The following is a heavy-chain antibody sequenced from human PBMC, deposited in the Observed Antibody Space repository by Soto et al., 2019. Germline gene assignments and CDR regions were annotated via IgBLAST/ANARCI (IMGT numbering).Heavy chain of an antibody. V-gene: IGHV1-18*01. CDR2: ISAYNGNT. Sequence: ASVKVSCKASGYTFTSYGISWVRRAPGQGLEWMGWISAYNGNTNYAQKLQGRVTMTTDTSTSTAYMELRSLRSDDTAVYYCARGGYCSSTSCYASSWFDPWGQGTLVTVSS. D-gene: IGHD2-2*01. CDR1: GYTFTSYG. J-gene: IGHJ5*02. CDR3: ARGGYCSSTSCYASSWFDP.